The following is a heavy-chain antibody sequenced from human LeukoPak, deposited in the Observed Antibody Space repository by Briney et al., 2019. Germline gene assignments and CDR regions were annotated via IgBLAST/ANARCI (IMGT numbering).Heavy chain of an antibody. CDR3: ARDIGYCSSTSCPGGFDY. D-gene: IGHD2-2*01. CDR2: INPNSGGT. J-gene: IGHJ4*02. Sequence: ASVKVSCKASGYTFTGYYMHWVRQAPGQGLEWMGWINPNSGGTNYAQKFQGRVTMTRDTSISTAYMELSRLRSDDTAVYYCARDIGYCSSTSCPGGFDYWGRGTLVTVSS. CDR1: GYTFTGYY. V-gene: IGHV1-2*02.